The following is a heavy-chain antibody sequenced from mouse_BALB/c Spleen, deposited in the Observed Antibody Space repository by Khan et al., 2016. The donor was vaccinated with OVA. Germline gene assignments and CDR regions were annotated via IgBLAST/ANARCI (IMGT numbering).Heavy chain of an antibody. D-gene: IGHD1-1*01. V-gene: IGHV5-6*01. CDR2: ISTSGSYT. CDR3: ARCLYGSSYDYYAMDC. Sequence: EVELVESGGDLVKPGGSLKLSCAASGFTFSTYGMSWVRQTPDKRLEWVAIISTSGSYTYYPDSVKGRFTISRDNAKNTLYLQMSSLKSEDTAMYYCARCLYGSSYDYYAMDCWGQGTSVTVSS. CDR1: GFTFSTYG. J-gene: IGHJ4*01.